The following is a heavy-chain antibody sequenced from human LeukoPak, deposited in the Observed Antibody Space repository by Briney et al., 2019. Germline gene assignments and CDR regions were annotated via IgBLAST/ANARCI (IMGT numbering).Heavy chain of an antibody. CDR1: GGTNSNHY. CDR2: IYNSGTT. D-gene: IGHD2-2*01. Sequence: SETLSLTCSVSGGTNSNHYWIWIRQPAGEGLEWIGRIYNSGTTIYNPSLESRVTMSIDKSKSQFSLKLKAVTAADTAVDYCASSISSHFDYWGQGTLVTVSS. V-gene: IGHV4-4*07. J-gene: IGHJ4*02. CDR3: ASSISSHFDY.